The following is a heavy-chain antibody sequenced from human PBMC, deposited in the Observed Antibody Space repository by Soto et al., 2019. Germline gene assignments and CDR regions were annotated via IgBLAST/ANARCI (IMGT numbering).Heavy chain of an antibody. V-gene: IGHV4-4*02. J-gene: IGHJ6*02. CDR3: ARVKAARLRDYYYYGMDV. D-gene: IGHD6-6*01. CDR2: IYDSGST. Sequence: PSETLSLTCAVSGGSISSSNWWSWVRQPPGKGLEWIGEIYDSGSTNYNPSLKSRVTISVDKSKNQFSLKLSSVTAPDTAVYYCARVKAARLRDYYYYGMDVWGQGTTVTVSS. CDR1: GGSISSSNW.